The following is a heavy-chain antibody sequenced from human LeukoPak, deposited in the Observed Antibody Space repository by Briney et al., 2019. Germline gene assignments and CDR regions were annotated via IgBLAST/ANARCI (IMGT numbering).Heavy chain of an antibody. Sequence: SVKVSCKASGGTFSSYAISWVRQAPGQGLEWMGGIIPIFGTANYAQKFQGRVTITADESTSTAYMELSSLRSEDTAVYYCARLKNYGDLNDAFDIWGQGTMVTVSS. CDR3: ARLKNYGDLNDAFDI. CDR2: IIPIFGTA. J-gene: IGHJ3*02. CDR1: GGTFSSYA. V-gene: IGHV1-69*13. D-gene: IGHD4-17*01.